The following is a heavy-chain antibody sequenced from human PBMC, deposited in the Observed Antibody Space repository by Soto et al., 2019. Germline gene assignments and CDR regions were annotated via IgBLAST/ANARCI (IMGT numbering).Heavy chain of an antibody. V-gene: IGHV4-59*01. CDR2: IYHSGST. CDR1: GGSISSYY. Sequence: QVQLQESGPGLVKPSETLSLTCTVSGGSISSYYWNWIRQPPGKGPEWIGYIYHSGSTNYNPSLKSRVTISQDTSQNQFSLKLTSVTAADTAVYYCARAVEMATANFDYWGQGTLVTVSP. D-gene: IGHD5-18*01. CDR3: ARAVEMATANFDY. J-gene: IGHJ4*02.